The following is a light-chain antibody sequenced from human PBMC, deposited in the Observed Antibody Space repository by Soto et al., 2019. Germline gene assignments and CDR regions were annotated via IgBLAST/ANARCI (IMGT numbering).Light chain of an antibody. CDR2: GAS. V-gene: IGKV3-20*01. Sequence: EIVLTQSPGTLSLSPGERATLFCRASQSISSSFLAWYQQKPGQAPRLLIYGASSRATGIPDRFSGTGSETDFTLTISRLEPEDFAVYYCQQYDNSPITFGQGTRLEIK. CDR3: QQYDNSPIT. CDR1: QSISSSF. J-gene: IGKJ5*01.